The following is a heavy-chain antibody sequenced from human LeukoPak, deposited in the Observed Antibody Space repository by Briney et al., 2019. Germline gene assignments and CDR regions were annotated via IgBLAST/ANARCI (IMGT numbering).Heavy chain of an antibody. CDR3: AKEQPGDFDY. J-gene: IGHJ4*02. CDR2: ISGSGGST. CDR1: GFSFSSYG. Sequence: PGGSLRLSCAASGFSFSSYGMHWVRQAPGKGLEWVSAISGSGGSTYYADSVKGRFTISRDNSRNTLYLQMNSLRAEDTAIYYCAKEQPGDFDYWGQGTLVTVSS. D-gene: IGHD6-13*01. V-gene: IGHV3-23*01.